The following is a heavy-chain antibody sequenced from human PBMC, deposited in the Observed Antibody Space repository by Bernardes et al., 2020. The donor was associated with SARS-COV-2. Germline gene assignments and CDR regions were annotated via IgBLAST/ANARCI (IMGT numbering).Heavy chain of an antibody. V-gene: IGHV3-33*01. Sequence: GGSLRLSCAASGFSFSSYGTHWVRQAPGKGLEWVGVIWYDGSNRYYADSVKGRFTISRDNIVNTVYLQMNSLRAGDTAVYYCAIYYGEGISGLDYWGQGTPVTVSS. J-gene: IGHJ4*02. CDR1: GFSFSSYG. D-gene: IGHD2-21*01. CDR2: IWYDGSNR. CDR3: AIYYGEGISGLDY.